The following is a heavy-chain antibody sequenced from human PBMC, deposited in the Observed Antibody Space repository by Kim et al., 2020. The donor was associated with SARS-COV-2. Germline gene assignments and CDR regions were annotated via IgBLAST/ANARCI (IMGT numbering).Heavy chain of an antibody. D-gene: IGHD6-13*01. Sequence: GGSLRLSCAASGFTFSSYWMHWVRQAPGKGPVWVSRINSDGSSTSYADSVKGRFTISRDNAKNTLYLQMNSLRAEDTAVYYCARDPIGPYSSSWSDYWGQGTLVTVSS. V-gene: IGHV3-74*01. CDR2: INSDGSST. J-gene: IGHJ4*02. CDR1: GFTFSSYW. CDR3: ARDPIGPYSSSWSDY.